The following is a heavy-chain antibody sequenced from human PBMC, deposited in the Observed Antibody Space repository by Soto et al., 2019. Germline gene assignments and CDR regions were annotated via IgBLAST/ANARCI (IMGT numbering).Heavy chain of an antibody. Sequence: GGSLRLSCAASGFTFSSYSMNWVRQAPGKGLEWVSYISSSSSTIYYADSVKGRFTISRDNAKNSLYLQMNSLRAEDTAVYYCARYCSSTSCHDAFDIWGQGTMVTVS. CDR1: GFTFSSYS. CDR3: ARYCSSTSCHDAFDI. CDR2: ISSSSSTI. J-gene: IGHJ3*02. D-gene: IGHD2-2*01. V-gene: IGHV3-48*01.